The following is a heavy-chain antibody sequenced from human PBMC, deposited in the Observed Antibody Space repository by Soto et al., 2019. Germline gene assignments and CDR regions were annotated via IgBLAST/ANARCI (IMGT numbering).Heavy chain of an antibody. J-gene: IGHJ5*02. Sequence: SETLSHNNTGFAGTPTATEQTFLRLPPGKGLEWIGEINQGGSTNYNPSLESRITLSIDTSKNQFSLRLKSVTAADTAIYYCAGDSFRFLNHWGQGTPVTVS. D-gene: IGHD3-3*01. CDR3: AGDSFRFLNH. CDR1: AGTPTATE. V-gene: IGHV4-34*01. CDR2: INQGGST.